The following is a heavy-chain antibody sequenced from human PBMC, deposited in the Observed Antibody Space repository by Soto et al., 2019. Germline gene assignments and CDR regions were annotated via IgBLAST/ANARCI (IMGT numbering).Heavy chain of an antibody. CDR3: ARAYNWNYYYCYGMDV. CDR2: MNPNSGNT. V-gene: IGHV1-8*01. Sequence: ASVKVSCKASGYTFTSYDINWVRQATGQGLEWMGWMNPNSGNTGYAQKFQGRVTMTRNTSISTAYMELSSLRSEDTAVYYCARAYNWNYYYCYGMDVWGQGTTVTVSS. CDR1: GYTFTSYD. D-gene: IGHD1-20*01. J-gene: IGHJ6*02.